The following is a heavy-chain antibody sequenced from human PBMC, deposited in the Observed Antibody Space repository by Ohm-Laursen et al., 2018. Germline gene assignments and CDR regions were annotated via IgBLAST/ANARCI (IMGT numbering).Heavy chain of an antibody. CDR1: GGSISSYY. D-gene: IGHD1/OR15-1a*01. CDR2: IYYSGST. V-gene: IGHV4-59*08. J-gene: IGHJ5*02. CDR3: ASLTGTHLYNWFDP. Sequence: SETLSLTWTVSGGSISSYYWSWIRQPPGKGLEWIGYIYYSGSTNYNPSLKSRVTISVDTSKNQFSLKLSSVTAADTAVYYCASLTGTHLYNWFDPWGQGTLVTVSS.